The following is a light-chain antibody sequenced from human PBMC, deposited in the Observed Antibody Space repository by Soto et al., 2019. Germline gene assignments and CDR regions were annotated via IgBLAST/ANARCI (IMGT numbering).Light chain of an antibody. CDR3: SSFSSTSTLYV. CDR2: EVS. CDR1: NSDVGGHNY. J-gene: IGLJ1*01. V-gene: IGLV2-14*01. Sequence: QPVLTQPASVSGSPGQSITISCTRTNSDVGGHNYVSWYQHHPGKAPKLMIYEVSNRPSGVSNRFSGSKSGNTASLTISGLQAEDEADYHCSSFSSTSTLYVFGTGTKLTVL.